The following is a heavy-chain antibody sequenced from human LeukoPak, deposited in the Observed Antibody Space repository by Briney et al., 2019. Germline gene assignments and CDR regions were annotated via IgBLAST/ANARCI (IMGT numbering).Heavy chain of an antibody. CDR3: ARRTYYDILTGYKYWYFDL. CDR1: GGSISTYY. Sequence: SETLSLTCTVSGGSISTYYWTWIRRPPGKGLEWIGYINYSGSSDYDPSLKSRVTISVDTSKNQFSLKLNSVTAADTAVYYCARRTYYDILTGYKYWYFDLWDRGTLVTVSS. CDR2: INYSGSS. D-gene: IGHD3-9*01. V-gene: IGHV4-59*01. J-gene: IGHJ2*01.